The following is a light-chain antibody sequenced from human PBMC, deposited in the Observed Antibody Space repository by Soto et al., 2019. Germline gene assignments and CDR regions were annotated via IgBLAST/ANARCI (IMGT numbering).Light chain of an antibody. CDR2: DVY. CDR1: RTDFDGYDY. CDR3: TSYTSSTPFYV. J-gene: IGLJ1*01. V-gene: IGLV2-14*03. Sequence: QSVLTQPASVSGAPGQSIAIPCTGGRTDFDGYDYVSWDQQIPGQAPQLIIYDVYNRPSGVSHRFSGSKSGDTASLTISGLQAEDEADYYCTSYTSSTPFYVVGTGTKVTVL.